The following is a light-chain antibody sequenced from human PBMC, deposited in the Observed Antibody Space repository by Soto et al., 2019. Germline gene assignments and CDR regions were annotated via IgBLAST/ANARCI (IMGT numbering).Light chain of an antibody. Sequence: EIVMTQSPATLSLSPGERATLSCRASQSVSSNLAWYQQKPGQAPRLLIYGASTRATGIPARFSGSGSGTEFTLTISSLQSEDFVVYYCQQYNNWPRPFGQGTKVDIK. CDR1: QSVSSN. CDR2: GAS. J-gene: IGKJ1*01. CDR3: QQYNNWPRP. V-gene: IGKV3-15*01.